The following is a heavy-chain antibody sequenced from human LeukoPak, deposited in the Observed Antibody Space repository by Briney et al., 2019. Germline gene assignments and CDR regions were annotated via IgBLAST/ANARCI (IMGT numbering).Heavy chain of an antibody. CDR3: ASRSSIWSGYQDTLYYFDS. CDR2: IYYSGST. J-gene: IGHJ4*02. D-gene: IGHD3-3*01. V-gene: IGHV4-59*01. Sequence: PSETLSLTCTVAGGSISRYYWSWIRQPPGKRLEWIGQIYYSGSTNYNPSLKSRVTISVDTSKNQFSLKLSSVTAADTAVYYCASRSSIWSGYQDTLYYFDSWGQGTLVTVSS. CDR1: GGSISRYY.